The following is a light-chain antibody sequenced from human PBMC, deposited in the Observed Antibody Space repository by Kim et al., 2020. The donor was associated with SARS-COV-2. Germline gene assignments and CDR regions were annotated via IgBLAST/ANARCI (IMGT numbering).Light chain of an antibody. CDR1: QSSTND. CDR2: AAS. V-gene: IGKV1-17*01. CDR3: LQHNNYPWT. Sequence: AAVGERVTITCRGRQSSTNDVGWLQQKAGKPTKRLIYAASRLQNGVPSRVSGSGSGKEFTLTITSLQPEDFATYYCLQHNNYPWTFGQGTKVDIK. J-gene: IGKJ1*01.